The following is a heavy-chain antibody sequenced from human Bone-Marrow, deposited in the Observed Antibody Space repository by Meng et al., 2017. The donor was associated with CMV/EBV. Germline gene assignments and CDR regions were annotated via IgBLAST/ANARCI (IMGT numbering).Heavy chain of an antibody. D-gene: IGHD6-13*01. CDR2: ISYDGSNK. Sequence: GGSLRLSCAASGFTFSSYAMHWVRQAPGKGLEWVAVISYDGSNKYYADSVKGRFTISRDNSKNTLYLQMNSLRAEDTAVYYCARELLSIAAENAFDIWGQRTMVTVSS. CDR3: ARELLSIAAENAFDI. J-gene: IGHJ3*02. CDR1: GFTFSSYA. V-gene: IGHV3-30-3*01.